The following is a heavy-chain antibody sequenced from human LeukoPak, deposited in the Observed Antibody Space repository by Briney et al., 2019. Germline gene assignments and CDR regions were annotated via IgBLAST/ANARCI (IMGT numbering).Heavy chain of an antibody. Sequence: PGGSLRLSCAASGFTVSNNYMSWVRQAPGKGLEWVSIIYSGGSTYYADSAKGRFTISRDNSKNTLYLQMNSLRAEDTAVYYCARDGGKWELLFGYWGQGTLVTASS. V-gene: IGHV3-53*01. D-gene: IGHD1-26*01. CDR1: GFTVSNNY. J-gene: IGHJ4*02. CDR2: IYSGGST. CDR3: ARDGGKWELLFGY.